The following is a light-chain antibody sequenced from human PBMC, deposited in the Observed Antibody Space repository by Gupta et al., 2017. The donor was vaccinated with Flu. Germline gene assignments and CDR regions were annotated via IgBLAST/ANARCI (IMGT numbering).Light chain of an antibody. J-gene: IGKJ5*01. Sequence: DIVMTQSPDSLAVTLGEGATIYCKSSQSVLYSSNNKNYLAWYQQKPGQPPKLLIYWASTRVSGVPDRFSGSGSGTDFTLTISSLQAEDVAVYYCQHFHHSAPNTFGQGTRLQIK. CDR3: QHFHHSAPNT. V-gene: IGKV4-1*01. CDR1: QSVLYSSNNKNY. CDR2: WAS.